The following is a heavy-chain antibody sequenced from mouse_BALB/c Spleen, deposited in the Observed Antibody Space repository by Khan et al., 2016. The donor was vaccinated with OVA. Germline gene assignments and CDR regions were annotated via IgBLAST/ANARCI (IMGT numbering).Heavy chain of an antibody. Sequence: EVQLQQSGPELEKPGASVKISCKASGYSFTGYNMTWVKQSNGKSLEWIGNIDPYYGGATYNQKFKGKATLTVDKSSSTAYMQLKSLTSEDSAVYYCTRGYGNYVRYYFDYWGQGTTLTVSS. CDR2: IDPYYGGA. J-gene: IGHJ2*01. V-gene: IGHV1-39*01. D-gene: IGHD2-10*02. CDR3: TRGYGNYVRYYFDY. CDR1: GYSFTGYN.